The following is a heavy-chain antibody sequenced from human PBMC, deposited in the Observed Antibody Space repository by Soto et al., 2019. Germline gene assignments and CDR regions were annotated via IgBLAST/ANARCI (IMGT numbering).Heavy chain of an antibody. Sequence: GGSLRLSCAASGFTFSSYAMSWVRQAPGKGLEWVSTFGSGVNTYYADSVKGRFTISRDNSKNTLSLQMSSLRAEDTAMYFCAKRASTYASPLRYFDYWGQGTLVTVSS. D-gene: IGHD3-16*01. V-gene: IGHV3-23*01. CDR2: FGSGVNT. J-gene: IGHJ4*02. CDR3: AKRASTYASPLRYFDY. CDR1: GFTFSSYA.